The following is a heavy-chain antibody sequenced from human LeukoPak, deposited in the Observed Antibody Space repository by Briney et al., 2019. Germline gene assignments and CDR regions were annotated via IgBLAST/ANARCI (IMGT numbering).Heavy chain of an antibody. CDR1: GYTFSRSW. CDR2: IYPEDSDT. V-gene: IGHV5-51*01. Sequence: GESLKISCKGSGYTFSRSWIGWVRQMPGKGLEWMGVIYPEDSDTRYSPSFQGQVTISADKSISTAYLHWSSLKASDTAMYYCARQAYDYDSSGHLTGHYFDYWGQGTLVTVSS. CDR3: ARQAYDYDSSGHLTGHYFDY. J-gene: IGHJ4*02. D-gene: IGHD3-22*01.